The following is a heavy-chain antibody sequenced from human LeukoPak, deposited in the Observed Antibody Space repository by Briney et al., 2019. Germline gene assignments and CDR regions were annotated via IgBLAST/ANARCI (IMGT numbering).Heavy chain of an antibody. CDR3: AREWWSSRAFDI. V-gene: IGHV4-59*01. Sequence: SETLSFTCTVSGGSISSYYWSWIRQPPGKGLEWIGYIYYSGSTDYNPSLKSRVTISVDTSKNQFSLKLASVTAADTAVYYCAREWWSSRAFDIWGQGTTVTVSS. J-gene: IGHJ3*02. CDR1: GGSISSYY. D-gene: IGHD2-15*01. CDR2: IYYSGST.